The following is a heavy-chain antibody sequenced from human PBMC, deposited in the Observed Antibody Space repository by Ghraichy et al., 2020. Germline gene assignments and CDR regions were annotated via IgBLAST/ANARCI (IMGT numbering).Heavy chain of an antibody. J-gene: IGHJ4*02. CDR1: GGSISSYY. CDR2: IYYSGST. Sequence: SETLSLTCTVSGGSISSYYWSWIRQPPGKGLEWIGYIYYSGSTNYNPSLKSRVTISVDTSKNQFSLKLSSVTAADTAVYYCARRVGRFDAYFDYWGQGTLVTVSS. V-gene: IGHV4-59*01. D-gene: IGHD3-10*01. CDR3: ARRVGRFDAYFDY.